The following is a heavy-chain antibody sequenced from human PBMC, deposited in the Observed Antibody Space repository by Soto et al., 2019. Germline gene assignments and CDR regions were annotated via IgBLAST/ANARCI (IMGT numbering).Heavy chain of an antibody. V-gene: IGHV4-59*01. CDR3: ARVEGGSYGAFDI. D-gene: IGHD1-26*01. Sequence: QVQLRESGPGLVKPSETLSLTCTVSGGSISGYYWSWIRQPQGKGLHFIGYIYYSGSTDYNPSLKSRVTISVDTSKNQFSLKLSSVTAADTAVYYCARVEGGSYGAFDIWGQGTMVTVSS. CDR1: GGSISGYY. J-gene: IGHJ3*02. CDR2: IYYSGST.